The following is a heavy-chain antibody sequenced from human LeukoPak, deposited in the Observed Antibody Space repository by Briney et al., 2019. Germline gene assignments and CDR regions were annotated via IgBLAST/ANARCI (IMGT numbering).Heavy chain of an antibody. V-gene: IGHV1-8*01. D-gene: IGHD3-10*01. CDR1: GHTFTSYD. CDR3: ARGITMVRGAPSAY. Sequence: GASVKVSCKASGHTFTSYDINWVRQATGQGLEWMGWMNPNSGNTGYAQKFQGRVTMTRNTSISTAYMELSSLRSEDTAVYYCARGITMVRGAPSAYWGQGTLVTVSS. J-gene: IGHJ4*02. CDR2: MNPNSGNT.